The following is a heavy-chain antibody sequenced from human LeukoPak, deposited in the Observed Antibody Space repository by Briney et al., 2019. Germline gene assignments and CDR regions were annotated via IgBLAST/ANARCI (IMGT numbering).Heavy chain of an antibody. D-gene: IGHD1-1*01. Sequence: PGGSLRLSCAASGFTFCSYWMSWVRQAPGQGREWVANIKFDGRENYYVDSVKGRFTISRDNAKNSMYLQMNSLRAEDTAVYYRPREGQLERLDYWGQGTLVTVSS. CDR1: GFTFCSYW. V-gene: IGHV3-7*01. CDR2: IKFDGREN. J-gene: IGHJ4*02. CDR3: PREGQLERLDY.